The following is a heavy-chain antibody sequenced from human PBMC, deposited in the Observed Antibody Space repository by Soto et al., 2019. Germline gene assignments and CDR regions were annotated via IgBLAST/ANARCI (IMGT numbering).Heavy chain of an antibody. CDR3: VRNWRYYGGDFYYGMDA. Sequence: ITLKESGPTLVKPTQTLTLTCTFSGFSLNTGGVGVGWVRQPRGKAMEWLALIYWDDDERYRPSLRSRLNITKDPIINQVVLTMTNMDPEDTAKYYCVRNWRYYGGDFYYGMDAWGQGTTVTVSS. V-gene: IGHV2-5*02. D-gene: IGHD3-10*01. CDR1: GFSLNTGGVG. CDR2: IYWDDDE. J-gene: IGHJ6*02.